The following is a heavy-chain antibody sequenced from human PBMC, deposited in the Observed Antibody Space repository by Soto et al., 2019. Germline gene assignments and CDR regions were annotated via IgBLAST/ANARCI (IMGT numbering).Heavy chain of an antibody. Sequence: VQLVESGEDVVQPGRSLRLSCSASGFTFTNYGMHWVRQAPGKGLERLAVISIDGSKQYYADSVMGRFTISRDNSKYARYLQMDLLRPDETAVYYYTRAGSGQWLAWDYWGQGTLITVSS. CDR3: TRAGSGQWLAWDY. CDR2: ISIDGSKQ. V-gene: IGHV3-30*03. D-gene: IGHD6-19*01. J-gene: IGHJ4*02. CDR1: GFTFTNYG.